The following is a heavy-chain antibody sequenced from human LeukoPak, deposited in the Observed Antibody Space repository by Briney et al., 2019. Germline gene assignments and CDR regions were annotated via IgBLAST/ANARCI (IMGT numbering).Heavy chain of an antibody. V-gene: IGHV4-39*07. J-gene: IGHJ4*02. Sequence: SETLSLTCTVSGGSISSSSYYWGWIRQPPGKGLEWIGSIYYSGSTYYNPSLKSRVTISVDTSKNQFSLKLSSVTAADTAVYYCARDHKFSGWYGDWGQGTLVTVSS. CDR2: IYYSGST. CDR3: ARDHKFSGWYGD. CDR1: GGSISSSSYY. D-gene: IGHD6-19*01.